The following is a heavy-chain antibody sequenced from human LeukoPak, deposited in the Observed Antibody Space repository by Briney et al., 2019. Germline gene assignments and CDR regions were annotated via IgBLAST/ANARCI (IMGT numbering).Heavy chain of an antibody. V-gene: IGHV4-39*07. J-gene: IGHJ4*02. CDR1: GGSISSSSYY. CDR3: ARDLSYYFDY. Sequence: PSETLSLTCTVSGGSISSSSYYWGWIRQPPGKGLEWIGSIYYTGSTYYNPSLKSRVTISVDTSKDQFSLKLTSVTAADTAVYYCARDLSYYFDYWGQGTLVTVSS. CDR2: IYYTGST.